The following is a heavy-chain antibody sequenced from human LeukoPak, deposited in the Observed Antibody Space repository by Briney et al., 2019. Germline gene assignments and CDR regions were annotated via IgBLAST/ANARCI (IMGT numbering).Heavy chain of an antibody. CDR3: ARDRYYDSSGSDNAFDI. Sequence: SQTLSLTCTVAGGSISSGGYYWSWIRQHPGKGLEWIGYIYYRGSTYYNPSLKSRVTTSADTSKHQFSRKLSSVTAADTAVYYCARDRYYDSSGSDNAFDIWGQGTMVTVSS. CDR2: IYYRGST. CDR1: GGSISSGGYY. V-gene: IGHV4-31*03. D-gene: IGHD3-22*01. J-gene: IGHJ3*02.